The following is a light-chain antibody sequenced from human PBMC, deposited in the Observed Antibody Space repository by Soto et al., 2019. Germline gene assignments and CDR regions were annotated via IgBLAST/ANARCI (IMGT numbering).Light chain of an antibody. CDR1: SSDVGSYNL. CDR2: EGS. J-gene: IGLJ2*01. V-gene: IGLV2-23*01. CDR3: CSYAGSSTYVV. Sequence: QSALTQPASVSGSPGQSITISCTGTSSDVGSYNLVSWYQQHPGKAPKLMIYEGSKRPSGFSNRFSGSKSGNTASLTISGLQAEDEADYYCCSYAGSSTYVVFGGGTKVTVL.